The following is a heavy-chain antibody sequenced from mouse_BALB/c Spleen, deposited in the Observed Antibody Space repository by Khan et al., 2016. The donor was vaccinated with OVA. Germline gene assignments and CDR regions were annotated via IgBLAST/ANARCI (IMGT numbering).Heavy chain of an antibody. CDR2: INPSDSES. J-gene: IGHJ3*01. V-gene: IGHV1-61*01. CDR1: GYTFTSYW. D-gene: IGHD2-2*01. Sequence: QVQLKQSGAELVRPGASVKLSCKASGYTFTSYWMNWVRQRPGQGLEWVGKINPSDSESHYNQMFKDKATLTVDKSSGTAYMQLNSLTSEDSAVYYCTRREKYGYDPSWFAYWGQGTLVTVSA. CDR3: TRREKYGYDPSWFAY.